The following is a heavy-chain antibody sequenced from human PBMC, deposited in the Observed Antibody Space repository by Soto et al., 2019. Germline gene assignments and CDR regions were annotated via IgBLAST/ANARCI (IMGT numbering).Heavy chain of an antibody. CDR2: ISAYNGNT. Sequence: ASVKVSCKASGYTFTSYGISWVRQAPGQVLEWMGWISAYNGNTNYAQKLQGRVTMTTDTSTSTAYMELRSLRSDDTAVYYCAAYGSGSYYLEDYYYYYMDVWGKGTTVTVSS. V-gene: IGHV1-18*01. D-gene: IGHD3-10*01. CDR1: GYTFTSYG. J-gene: IGHJ6*03. CDR3: AAYGSGSYYLEDYYYYYMDV.